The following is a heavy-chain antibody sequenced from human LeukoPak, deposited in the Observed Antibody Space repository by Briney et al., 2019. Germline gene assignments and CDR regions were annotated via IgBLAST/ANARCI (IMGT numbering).Heavy chain of an antibody. CDR1: GGSFSSGNW. J-gene: IGHJ3*02. D-gene: IGHD5-24*01. CDR3: TREGLNDYNTDAFDI. V-gene: IGHV4-4*02. CDR2: VHHSGTT. Sequence: SETLSLTCAVSGGSFSSGNWWSWVRQPPGKGLEWIGEVHHSGTTTYNPSLKSRLSISVDKSKNQFSLTLKSVTAADTAVYFCTREGLNDYNTDAFDIWGQGTMVTVSS.